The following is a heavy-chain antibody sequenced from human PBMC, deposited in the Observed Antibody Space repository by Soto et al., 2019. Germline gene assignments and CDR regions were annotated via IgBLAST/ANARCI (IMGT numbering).Heavy chain of an antibody. Sequence: PSETLSLTCTVSGGSISSYYWSWIRQPPGKGLEWIGYIYYSGSTNYNPSLKSRVTISVDTSKNQFSLKLSSVTAADTAVYYCARGFSGYYYDSSGAPLWVNWFDPWGQGTLVTVSS. J-gene: IGHJ5*02. V-gene: IGHV4-59*01. D-gene: IGHD3-22*01. CDR2: IYYSGST. CDR3: ARGFSGYYYDSSGAPLWVNWFDP. CDR1: GGSISSYY.